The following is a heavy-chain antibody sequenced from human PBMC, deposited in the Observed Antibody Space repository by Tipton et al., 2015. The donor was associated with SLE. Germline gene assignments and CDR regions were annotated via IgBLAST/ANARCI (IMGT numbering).Heavy chain of an antibody. CDR3: ASVLEYSSSFNLYYYYGMDV. D-gene: IGHD6-6*01. V-gene: IGHV3-74*01. CDR2: INSDGSST. Sequence: SLRLSCAASGFTFSNYWMNWVRQAPGKGLVWVSRINSDGSSTSYADSVKGRFTISRDNAKNTLYLQMNSLRAEDTAVYYCASVLEYSSSFNLYYYYGMDVWGQGTTVPVSS. CDR1: GFTFSNYW. J-gene: IGHJ6*02.